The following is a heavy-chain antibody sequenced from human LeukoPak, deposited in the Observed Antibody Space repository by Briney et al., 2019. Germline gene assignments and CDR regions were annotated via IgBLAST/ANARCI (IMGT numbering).Heavy chain of an antibody. CDR1: GFTFSSYA. V-gene: IGHV3-23*01. J-gene: IGHJ6*02. Sequence: GGSLRLSCAASGFTFSSYAMSWVRQAPWKGLEWVSAISGSGGSTYYADSVKGRFTISRDNSKNTLYLQMNSLRAGDTAVYYCAKYDTVTTYYYYYGMDVWGQGTTVTVSS. CDR2: ISGSGGST. D-gene: IGHD4-17*01. CDR3: AKYDTVTTYYYYYGMDV.